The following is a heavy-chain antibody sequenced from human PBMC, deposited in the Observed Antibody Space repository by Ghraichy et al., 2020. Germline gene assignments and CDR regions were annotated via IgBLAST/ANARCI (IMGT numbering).Heavy chain of an antibody. Sequence: ASVKVSCKASGYTFTSYAMHWVRQARGQRLEWMGWINAGNGNTKYSQKFQGRVTITRDTSASTAYMELSSLRSEDTAVYYCARDGPYDSSTYYETLDYWGQGTLVTVSS. CDR3: ARDGPYDSSTYYETLDY. D-gene: IGHD3-22*01. CDR1: GYTFTSYA. CDR2: INAGNGNT. V-gene: IGHV1-3*01. J-gene: IGHJ4*02.